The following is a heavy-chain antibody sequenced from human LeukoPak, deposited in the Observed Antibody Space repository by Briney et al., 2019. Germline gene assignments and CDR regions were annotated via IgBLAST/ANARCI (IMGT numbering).Heavy chain of an antibody. CDR2: ISSSSSYI. CDR1: GFTFSSYS. V-gene: IGHV3-21*04. Sequence: GGSLRLSCAASGFTFSSYSMNWVRQAPGKGLEWVSSISSSSSYIYYADSVKGRFTISRDNSKNTLYLQMNSLRAEDTAVYYCAKAADYSSGYYYEKTQDWYFDYWGQGTLVTVSS. J-gene: IGHJ4*02. D-gene: IGHD3-22*01. CDR3: AKAADYSSGYYYEKTQDWYFDY.